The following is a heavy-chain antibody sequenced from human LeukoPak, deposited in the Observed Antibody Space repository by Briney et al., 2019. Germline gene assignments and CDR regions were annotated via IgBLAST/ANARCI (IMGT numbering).Heavy chain of an antibody. CDR1: GYSFTSYW. CDR3: ARPGSIAAAGPGYFDL. Sequence: GESLKISCKGSGYSFTSYWIGWVRQMPGKGLEWMGIIYPGDSDTRYSPSFQGQVTISADKSISTAYLQWSSLKASDTAMYYCARPGSIAAAGPGYFDLWGRGTLVTVSS. V-gene: IGHV5-51*01. J-gene: IGHJ2*01. CDR2: IYPGDSDT. D-gene: IGHD6-13*01.